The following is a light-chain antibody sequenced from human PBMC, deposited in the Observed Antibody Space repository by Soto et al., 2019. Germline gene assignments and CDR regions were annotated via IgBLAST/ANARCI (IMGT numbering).Light chain of an antibody. CDR1: SSDVGSYNY. V-gene: IGLV2-14*01. Sequence: QSVLTQPASVSGSPGQSITISCTGTSSDVGSYNYVSWYQQYPGKAPKLMIYDVSNRPSGVSYRFSGSKSGNTASLTVSGLQAEDEADYYCSSYAGSNTVVFGGGTKLTVL. J-gene: IGLJ2*01. CDR2: DVS. CDR3: SSYAGSNTVV.